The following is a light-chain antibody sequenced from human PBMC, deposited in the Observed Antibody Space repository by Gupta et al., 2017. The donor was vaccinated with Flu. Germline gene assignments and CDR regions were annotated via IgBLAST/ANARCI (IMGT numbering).Light chain of an antibody. CDR2: GVS. J-gene: IGLJ1*01. CDR1: SSDVGGYNY. CDR3: SSFTASGAYV. V-gene: IGLV2-14*01. Sequence: QSALTQPASVSGSPGQSITISCTGTSSDVGGYNYVSWYQQHPGKAPKLSIYGVSNRPSGVSYRLSGSKSGNTASLSISGLQAEDEADYYCSSFTASGAYVFGIGTTVTVL.